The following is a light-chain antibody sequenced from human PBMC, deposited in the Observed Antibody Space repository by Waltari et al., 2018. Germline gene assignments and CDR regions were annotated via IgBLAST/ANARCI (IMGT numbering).Light chain of an antibody. CDR2: DAS. CDR3: QQRDSWWT. CDR1: QSISSY. V-gene: IGKV3-11*01. J-gene: IGKJ1*01. Sequence: EIVLTQSPATLSLSPGERATLSCRASQSISSYLAWYQQKPGQAPRLLIYDASNRATGIPARFSGGGSGTDFTLTISSLEPEDFAVYYCQQRDSWWTFGQGTRVELK.